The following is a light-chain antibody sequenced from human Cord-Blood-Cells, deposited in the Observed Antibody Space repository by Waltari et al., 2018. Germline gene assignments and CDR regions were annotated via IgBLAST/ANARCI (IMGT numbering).Light chain of an antibody. V-gene: IGKV4-1*01. CDR3: QQYYSTPT. Sequence: DIVMTQSPDSLAVSLGERATINCKSSQSVLYSSNNKNYLAWYQQKPGQPPKLLMYWASTRESGVPDRFSGSGSGTDVTLTISSLQAEDVAVYYCQQYYSTPTFGQGTKVEIK. J-gene: IGKJ1*01. CDR2: WAS. CDR1: QSVLYSSNNKNY.